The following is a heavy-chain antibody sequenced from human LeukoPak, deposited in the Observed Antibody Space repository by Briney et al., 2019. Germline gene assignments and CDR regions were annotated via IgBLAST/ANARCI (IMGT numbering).Heavy chain of an antibody. CDR3: ARGRGGIRYSSSWYGD. J-gene: IGHJ4*02. CDR1: GGTFSSYA. V-gene: IGHV1-69*01. D-gene: IGHD6-13*01. CDR2: IIPIFGTA. Sequence: SVRVSCKASGGTFSSYAISWVRQAPGQGLEWMGGIIPIFGTANYAQKFQGRVTITADESTSTAYMELSSLRSEDTAVYYCARGRGGIRYSSSWYGDWGQGTLVTVSS.